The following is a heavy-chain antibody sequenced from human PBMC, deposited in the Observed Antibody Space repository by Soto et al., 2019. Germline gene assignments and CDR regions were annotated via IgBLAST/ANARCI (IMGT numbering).Heavy chain of an antibody. CDR3: ARDLVTMVRGVIYYYYGMDV. J-gene: IGHJ6*02. CDR1: GFTFSSFA. D-gene: IGHD3-10*01. V-gene: IGHV3-48*01. Sequence: PGGSLRLSCVASGFTFSSFAMNWVRQAPGKGLEWVSYIGSSGSSIYYADSVKGRFTISRDNSKNTLYLQMNSLRAEDTAVYYCARDLVTMVRGVIYYYYGMDVWGQGTTVTVSS. CDR2: IGSSGSSI.